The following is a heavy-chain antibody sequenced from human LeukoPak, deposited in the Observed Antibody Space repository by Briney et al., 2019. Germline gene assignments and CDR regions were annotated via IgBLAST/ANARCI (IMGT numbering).Heavy chain of an antibody. D-gene: IGHD3-3*01. V-gene: IGHV4-30-2*01. J-gene: IGHJ4*02. Sequence: ASETLSLTCAVSGGSVTSGGYSWSWIRQPPGKGLEWIGNINYSGSTHYNPSLESRVTISVDRSKNQFSLKLTSVAAADTAVYYCARDRDTIFGVVIGAFDYWGQGTLVTVSS. CDR1: GGSVTSGGYS. CDR3: ARDRDTIFGVVIGAFDY. CDR2: INYSGST.